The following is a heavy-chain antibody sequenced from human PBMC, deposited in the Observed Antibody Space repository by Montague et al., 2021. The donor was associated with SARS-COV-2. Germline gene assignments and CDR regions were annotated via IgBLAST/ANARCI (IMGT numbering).Heavy chain of an antibody. J-gene: IGHJ5*02. CDR1: GGSFSGYY. V-gene: IGHV4-34*01. D-gene: IGHD3-10*01. Sequence: SETLSLTCAVYGGSFSGYYWSRISQPPAKGLEWIGEINHSGSTNYNPSLKSRVTISVDTSKKQFSLKMSSVTAADKAVYYCARRNYYGSGSYYNSGFDPWGQGTLVTVSS. CDR3: ARRNYYGSGSYYNSGFDP. CDR2: INHSGST.